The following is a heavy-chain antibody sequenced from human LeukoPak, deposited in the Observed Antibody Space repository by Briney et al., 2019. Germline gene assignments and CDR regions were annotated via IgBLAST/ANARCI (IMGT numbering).Heavy chain of an antibody. V-gene: IGHV4-59*01. J-gene: IGHJ4*02. Sequence: PSETLSLTCAVYGGSFSGYYWSWLRQPPGKGLEWIGYIYYSGSTNYNPSLKSRVTISVDTSKNQFSLKLSSVTAADTAVYYCARGERYYYDSSGLFFDYWGQGTLVTVSS. D-gene: IGHD3-22*01. CDR2: IYYSGST. CDR1: GGSFSGYY. CDR3: ARGERYYYDSSGLFFDY.